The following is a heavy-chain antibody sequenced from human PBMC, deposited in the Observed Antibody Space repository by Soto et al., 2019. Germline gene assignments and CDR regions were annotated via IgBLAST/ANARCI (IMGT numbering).Heavy chain of an antibody. CDR3: ARVPDR. CDR1: GGSLSSGGYS. Sequence: SETLSLTCAVSGGSLSSGGYSWSWIRQPPGKGLEWIGYIYHSGSTYYNPSLKSRVTISVDRSKDQFSLKLSSVTAADTAVYYCARVPDRWGQGTLVTVSS. D-gene: IGHD2-2*01. J-gene: IGHJ5*02. V-gene: IGHV4-30-2*01. CDR2: IYHSGST.